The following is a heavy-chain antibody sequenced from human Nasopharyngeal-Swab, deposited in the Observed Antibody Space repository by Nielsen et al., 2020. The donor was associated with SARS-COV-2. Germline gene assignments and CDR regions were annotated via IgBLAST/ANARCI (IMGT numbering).Heavy chain of an antibody. J-gene: IGHJ2*01. Sequence: GESLKISCAASGFTFNNYNFNWVRQAPGKGLEWVSSISSSSSYIYYADSVKGRFTISRDNAKNSLYLQMNSLRAEDTAVYYCARVEGDCINGVCYGSYWYFDLWGRGTLVTVSS. CDR2: ISSSSSYI. D-gene: IGHD2-8*01. CDR3: ARVEGDCINGVCYGSYWYFDL. V-gene: IGHV3-21*01. CDR1: GFTFNNYN.